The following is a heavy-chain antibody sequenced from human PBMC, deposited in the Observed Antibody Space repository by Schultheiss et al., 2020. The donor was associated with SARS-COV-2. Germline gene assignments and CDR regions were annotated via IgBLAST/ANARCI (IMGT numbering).Heavy chain of an antibody. D-gene: IGHD6-6*01. J-gene: IGHJ4*02. CDR2: IYHSGST. Sequence: SETLSLTCEVYGGSFSGYYWRWIRQPPGKGLEWIGEIYHSGSTYYNPSLKSRVTISVDTSKNQFSLKLSSVTAADTAVYYCARFTRGSSFVGDSYYFDYWGQGTLVTVSS. V-gene: IGHV4-34*01. CDR1: GGSFSGYY. CDR3: ARFTRGSSFVGDSYYFDY.